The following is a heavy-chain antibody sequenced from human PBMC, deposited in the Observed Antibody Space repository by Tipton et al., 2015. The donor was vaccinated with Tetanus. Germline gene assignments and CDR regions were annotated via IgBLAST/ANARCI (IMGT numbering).Heavy chain of an antibody. CDR2: ISYDGSNK. Sequence: SLRLSCAASGFTFSSYGMHWVRQAPGKGLEWVAVISYDGSNKYYADSVKGRFTISRDNSKNTLYLQMNSLRAEDTAVYYCAKDRYSYGLYHFWVDYWGQGTLVTVSS. D-gene: IGHD5-18*01. V-gene: IGHV3-30*18. J-gene: IGHJ4*02. CDR1: GFTFSSYG. CDR3: AKDRYSYGLYHFWVDY.